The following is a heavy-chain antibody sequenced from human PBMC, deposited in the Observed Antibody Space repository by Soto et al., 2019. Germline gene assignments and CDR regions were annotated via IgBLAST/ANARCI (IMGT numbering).Heavy chain of an antibody. CDR3: ARAMTTVTTIDY. J-gene: IGHJ4*02. V-gene: IGHV4-30-2*01. CDR1: GGSISSGGYS. D-gene: IGHD4-17*01. CDR2: IYHSGST. Sequence: PSETLSLTCAVSGGSISSGGYSWSWIRQPPGKGLEWIGYIYHSGSTYYNPSLKSRVTISVDRSKNQFSLKLSSVTAADTAVYDCARAMTTVTTIDYWGQGTLVTVSS.